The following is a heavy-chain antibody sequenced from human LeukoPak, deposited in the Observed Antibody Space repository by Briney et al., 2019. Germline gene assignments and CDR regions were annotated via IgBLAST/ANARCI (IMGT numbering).Heavy chain of an antibody. D-gene: IGHD1-26*01. V-gene: IGHV4-30-4*08. CDR3: AREAWRIAGNFDY. CDR1: GGSISSGDYY. Sequence: SQTLSLTCTVSGGSISSGDYYWSWIRQPPGKGLEWIGYIYYSGSTYCNPSLKSRVTISVDTSKNQFSLKLSSVTAADTAVYYCAREAWRIAGNFDYWGQGTLVTVSS. CDR2: IYYSGST. J-gene: IGHJ4*02.